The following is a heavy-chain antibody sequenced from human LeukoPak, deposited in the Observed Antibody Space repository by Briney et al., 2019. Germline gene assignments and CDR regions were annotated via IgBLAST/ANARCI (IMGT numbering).Heavy chain of an antibody. Sequence: SETLPLTCTVSGGTISSESYYWSWIRQPAGKGLEWIGRIYTSGSTNCNPSLKSRVTISVDTSKNQFSLKLNSVSAADMAVYYCARDMTGSGWYDAFDIWGQGTMVAVSS. CDR3: ARDMTGSGWYDAFDI. J-gene: IGHJ3*02. CDR2: IYTSGST. V-gene: IGHV4-61*02. CDR1: GGTISSESYY. D-gene: IGHD6-19*01.